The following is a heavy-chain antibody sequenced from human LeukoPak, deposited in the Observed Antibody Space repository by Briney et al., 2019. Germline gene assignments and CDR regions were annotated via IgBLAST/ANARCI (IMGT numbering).Heavy chain of an antibody. D-gene: IGHD3-16*02. J-gene: IGHJ4*02. Sequence: GGSLRLSCAASGFTFSTYGLHWVRQAPGKGLEWVAFIRYDGSNKYYADSVKGRFTISRDNAKNSLYLQMNSLRAEDTAVYYCARERYDYVWGSYRTNLYYFDYWGQGTLVTVSS. V-gene: IGHV3-30*02. CDR1: GFTFSTYG. CDR3: ARERYDYVWGSYRTNLYYFDY. CDR2: IRYDGSNK.